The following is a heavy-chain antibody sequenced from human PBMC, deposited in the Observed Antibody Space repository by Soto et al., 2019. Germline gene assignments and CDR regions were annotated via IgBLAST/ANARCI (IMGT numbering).Heavy chain of an antibody. V-gene: IGHV3-48*03. J-gene: IGHJ4*02. CDR2: IISSGSTI. D-gene: IGHD1-26*01. CDR1: GXTFRNYY. Sequence: GSLRLSCTTSGXTFRNYYMNWVRQAPGKGLEWVSYIISSGSTIYNADSAKGRFTISRDNAKNSLYLQMNSLIVEDTALYYCWGWEEHFYWGQGTLVTVSS. CDR3: WGWEEHFY.